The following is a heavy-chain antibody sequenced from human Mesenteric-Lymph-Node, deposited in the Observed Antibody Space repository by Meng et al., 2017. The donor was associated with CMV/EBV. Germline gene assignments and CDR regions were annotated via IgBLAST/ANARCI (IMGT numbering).Heavy chain of an antibody. Sequence: GSLRLSCAVYGGSFSDYYRTWIRQPPEKGLEWIGEINQSGNIDYNPSLKSRATISVDTSRNQFSLKMNSVTAADTAIYYCAGGGIGDRLGIWGQGKMVTVSS. CDR2: INQSGNI. V-gene: IGHV4-34*01. J-gene: IGHJ3*02. CDR3: AGGGIGDRLGI. D-gene: IGHD2-21*01. CDR1: GGSFSDYY.